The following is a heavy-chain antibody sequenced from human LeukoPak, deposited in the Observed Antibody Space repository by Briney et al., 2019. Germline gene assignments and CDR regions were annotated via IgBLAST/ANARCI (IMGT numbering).Heavy chain of an antibody. D-gene: IGHD2-15*01. CDR3: ARGASRDIVVVVAATLLSGGAFGNDY. J-gene: IGHJ4*02. Sequence: ASVKVSCKASGYTFTSYGISWVRQAPGQGLEWMGWISAYNGNTNYAQKFQGRVTMTRDTSISTAYMELSSLRSEDTAVYYCARGASRDIVVVVAATLLSGGAFGNDYWGQGTLVTVSS. CDR2: ISAYNGNT. CDR1: GYTFTSYG. V-gene: IGHV1-18*01.